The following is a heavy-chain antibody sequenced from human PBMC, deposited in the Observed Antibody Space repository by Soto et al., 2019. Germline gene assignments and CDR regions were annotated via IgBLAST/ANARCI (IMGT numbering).Heavy chain of an antibody. Sequence: SETLSLTCTVSGGSISSYYWSWIRQPPGKGLEWIGYIYYSGSTNYNPSLKSRVTISVDTSKNQFSLKLSSVTAADTTVYYCARGYCSGGSCYGGLASWFDPWGQGTLVTVSS. CDR2: IYYSGST. D-gene: IGHD2-15*01. J-gene: IGHJ5*02. V-gene: IGHV4-59*01. CDR3: ARGYCSGGSCYGGLASWFDP. CDR1: GGSISSYY.